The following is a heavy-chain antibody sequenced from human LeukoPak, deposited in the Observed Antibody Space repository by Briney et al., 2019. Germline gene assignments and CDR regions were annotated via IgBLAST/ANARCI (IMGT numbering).Heavy chain of an antibody. D-gene: IGHD3-10*01. CDR1: GLTFSSYA. Sequence: GGSLRLSCAASGLTFSSYAIGWVRQAPGKGLEWVSAFGAGTGAITIYADSVKGRFTISRDDSKSTLYLQMNSLRAEDTAIYYCAKNYEPGRGVPYGMDVWGQGTTVTVSS. CDR2: FGAGTGAIT. J-gene: IGHJ6*02. CDR3: AKNYEPGRGVPYGMDV. V-gene: IGHV3-23*01.